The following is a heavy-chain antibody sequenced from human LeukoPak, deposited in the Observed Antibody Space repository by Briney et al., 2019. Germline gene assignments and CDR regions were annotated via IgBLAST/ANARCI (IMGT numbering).Heavy chain of an antibody. CDR2: IYYSGST. Sequence: SETLSLTCTVSVGSISSSSYYWGWFRQPPGKGREGFGSIYYSGSTYYNPSLKSRVTISVDTSKNQFSLKLSSVTAADTAVYYCARLYGDYVRADFDYWGQGTLVTVSS. CDR3: ARLYGDYVRADFDY. J-gene: IGHJ4*02. V-gene: IGHV4-39*01. CDR1: VGSISSSSYY. D-gene: IGHD4-17*01.